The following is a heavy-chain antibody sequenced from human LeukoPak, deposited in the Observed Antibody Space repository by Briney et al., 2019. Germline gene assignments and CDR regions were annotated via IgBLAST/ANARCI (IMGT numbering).Heavy chain of an antibody. D-gene: IGHD4-17*01. J-gene: IGHJ4*02. Sequence: GRSLRLSCAASGFTFSSYGMHWVRQAPGKGLEWVAVISYDGSNKYYADSVKGRFTISRDNSKNTLYLQMNSLRAEDTAVYYCARANGDSSYFDYWGQGTLATVSS. CDR2: ISYDGSNK. CDR1: GFTFSSYG. CDR3: ARANGDSSYFDY. V-gene: IGHV3-30*03.